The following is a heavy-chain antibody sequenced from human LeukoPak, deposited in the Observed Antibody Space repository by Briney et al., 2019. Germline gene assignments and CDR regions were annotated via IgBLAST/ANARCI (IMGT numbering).Heavy chain of an antibody. D-gene: IGHD3-22*01. J-gene: IGHJ4*02. CDR2: INHSGST. CDR3: ARGDYYDSSGLFDY. Sequence: PSETLSLTCAVYGGSFSGYYWSWIRQPPGKGLEWIGEINHSGSTNYNPSPKNRVTISVDTSKNQFSLKLSSVTAADTAVYYCARGDYYDSSGLFDYWGQGTLVTVSS. CDR1: GGSFSGYY. V-gene: IGHV4-34*01.